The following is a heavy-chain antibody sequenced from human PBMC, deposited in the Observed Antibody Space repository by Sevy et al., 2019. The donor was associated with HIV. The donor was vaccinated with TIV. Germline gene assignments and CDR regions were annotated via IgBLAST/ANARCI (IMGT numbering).Heavy chain of an antibody. CDR1: GFTFSSYA. CDR3: AKDVSEHGYSDY. CDR2: IGGSADYT. J-gene: IGHJ4*02. Sequence: GGSLRLSCVTSGFTFSSYAMSWVRQTPGKGLEWVSAIGGSADYTYYADSVKGRFTISRDNSKNTLYLQMNGLRAEDTAVYYCAKDVSEHGYSDYWGQGTLVTVSS. D-gene: IGHD3-22*01. V-gene: IGHV3-23*01.